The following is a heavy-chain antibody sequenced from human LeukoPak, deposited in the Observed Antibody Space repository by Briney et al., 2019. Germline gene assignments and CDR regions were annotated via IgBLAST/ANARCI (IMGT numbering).Heavy chain of an antibody. CDR2: IHYSGST. CDR1: GGSISSYY. J-gene: IGHJ4*02. Sequence: PSETLSLTCTVSGGSISSYYWSWIRQPPGKGLEWIGYIHYSGSTFYNLSLKSRVTISVDRSKNQFSLELTSVTAADTAVYYCARGELFHDYWGQGTLVTVSS. V-gene: IGHV4-30-4*08. CDR3: ARGELFHDY. D-gene: IGHD3-10*01.